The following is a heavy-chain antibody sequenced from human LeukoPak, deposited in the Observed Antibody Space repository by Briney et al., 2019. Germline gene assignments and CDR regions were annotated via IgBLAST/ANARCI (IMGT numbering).Heavy chain of an antibody. CDR1: GFTFSSYA. Sequence: GGSLRLSCAASGFTFSSYAMHWVRQAPGKGLEWVAVISYDGSNKYYADSVKGRFTISGDNAKNSLYLQMNGLRAEDTAVYYCARGPSSQFRTDYWGQGTLVTVSS. CDR2: ISYDGSNK. D-gene: IGHD2-2*01. J-gene: IGHJ4*02. V-gene: IGHV3-30-3*01. CDR3: ARGPSSQFRTDY.